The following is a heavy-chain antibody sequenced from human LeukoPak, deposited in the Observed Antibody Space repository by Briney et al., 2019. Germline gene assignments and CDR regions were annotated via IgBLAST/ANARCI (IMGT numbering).Heavy chain of an antibody. D-gene: IGHD2-2*01. CDR1: GHTLTELS. J-gene: IGHJ5*02. CDR2: FDPEDGET. Sequence: ASVTVSCKVSGHTLTELSMHWVRQAPGKGLEWVGGFDPEDGETIYAQKFQGRVTMAEDTSTDTAYMELSSLRSEDTAVYYCATDRYCSSTSCYAGRGYWFDPWGQGTLVTVSS. V-gene: IGHV1-24*01. CDR3: ATDRYCSSTSCYAGRGYWFDP.